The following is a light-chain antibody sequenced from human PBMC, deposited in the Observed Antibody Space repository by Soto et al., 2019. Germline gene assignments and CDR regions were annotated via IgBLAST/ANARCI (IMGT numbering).Light chain of an antibody. Sequence: EIVLTQSQATLSLSPGERATLSCGASQSVSSSYLAWYQQKPGLAPRLLIYDASSRATGITDRFSGSGSGTAFTPTISRLEPEDFAVYDCQQYGSSPYTFGRRTKLEIK. CDR1: QSVSSSY. J-gene: IGKJ2*01. CDR2: DAS. V-gene: IGKV3D-20*01. CDR3: QQYGSSPYT.